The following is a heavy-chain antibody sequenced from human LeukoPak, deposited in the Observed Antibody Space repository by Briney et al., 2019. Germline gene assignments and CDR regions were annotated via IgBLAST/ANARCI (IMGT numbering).Heavy chain of an antibody. CDR3: ARGEYSGYYDY. CDR2: INHSGST. D-gene: IGHD5-12*01. Sequence: SETLSLTCAVYGGSFSGYYWSWIRQPPGKGLEWIGEINHSGSTNYNPSLKSRVTISVDTSKNQFSLKLSSVTAVDTAVYYCARGEYSGYYDYWGQGTLVTVSS. J-gene: IGHJ4*02. CDR1: GGSFSGYY. V-gene: IGHV4-34*01.